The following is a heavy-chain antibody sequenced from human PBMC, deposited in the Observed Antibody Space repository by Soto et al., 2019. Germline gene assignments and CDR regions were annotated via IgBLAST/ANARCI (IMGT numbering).Heavy chain of an antibody. Sequence: SETLSLTCTVSGGSISSYYWSWIRQPPGKGLEWIGYIYYSGSTNYNPSLKSRVTISVDKSKNQFSLKLSSVTAADTAVYYCARSSLRFLEWLPLHFDYWGQGTLVTVSS. CDR3: ARSSLRFLEWLPLHFDY. CDR1: GGSISSYY. V-gene: IGHV4-59*01. D-gene: IGHD3-3*01. CDR2: IYYSGST. J-gene: IGHJ4*02.